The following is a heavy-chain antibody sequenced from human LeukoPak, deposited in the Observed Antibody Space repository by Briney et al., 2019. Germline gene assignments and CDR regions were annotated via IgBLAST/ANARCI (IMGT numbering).Heavy chain of an antibody. CDR2: INHSGST. CDR1: GGSLSGYY. D-gene: IGHD6-13*01. CDR3: ARGRYLTTLGGAAAGFLDY. Sequence: PSETLSLTCGVYGGSLSGYYWNWIRQSPGKGLEWIGEINHSGSTNYNPSLKSQVTMSVDTSQKQFSLRLTSLRAADTAVYYCARGRYLTTLGGAAAGFLDYWGQGTVVTVSS. V-gene: IGHV4-34*01. J-gene: IGHJ4*02.